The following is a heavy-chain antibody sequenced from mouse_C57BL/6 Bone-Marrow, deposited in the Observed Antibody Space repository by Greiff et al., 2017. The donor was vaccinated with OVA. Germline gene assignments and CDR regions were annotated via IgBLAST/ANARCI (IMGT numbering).Heavy chain of an antibody. CDR3: ARLDYYGSSYYAMDY. Sequence: EVMLVESGGGLVQPGGSLKLSCAASGFTFSDYYMYWVRQTPEKRLEWVAYISNGGGSTYYPDTVKGRFTISRDNAKNTLYLQMSRLKSEDTAMYYCARLDYYGSSYYAMDYWGQGTSVTVSS. V-gene: IGHV5-12*01. CDR1: GFTFSDYY. CDR2: ISNGGGST. D-gene: IGHD1-1*01. J-gene: IGHJ4*01.